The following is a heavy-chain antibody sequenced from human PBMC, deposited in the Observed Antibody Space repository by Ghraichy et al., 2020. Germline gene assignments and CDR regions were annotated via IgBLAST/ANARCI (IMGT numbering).Heavy chain of an antibody. CDR1: GFTFSSYG. CDR3: ARDDRSGSYYKSLFPY. V-gene: IGHV3-33*01. D-gene: IGHD3-10*01. CDR2: IWYDGSNK. Sequence: LNISCAASGFTFSSYGMHWVRQAPGKGLEWVAVIWYDGSNKYYADSVKGRFTISRDNSKNTLYLQMNSLRAEDTAVYYCARDDRSGSYYKSLFPYWGQGTLVTVSS. J-gene: IGHJ4*02.